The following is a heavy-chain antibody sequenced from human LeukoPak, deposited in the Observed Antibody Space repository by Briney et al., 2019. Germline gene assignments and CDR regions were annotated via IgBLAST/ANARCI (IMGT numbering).Heavy chain of an antibody. J-gene: IGHJ4*02. D-gene: IGHD5-18*01. Sequence: ASVKVSCKASGYTFTGYYMHWVRQAPGQGLEWMGWINPNSGGTNYAQKLQGRVTMTRDTSTSTVYMELSSLRSEDTAVYYCATDAEGGYSYGSPSDYWGQGTLVTVSS. CDR2: INPNSGGT. CDR3: ATDAEGGYSYGSPSDY. V-gene: IGHV1-2*02. CDR1: GYTFTGYY.